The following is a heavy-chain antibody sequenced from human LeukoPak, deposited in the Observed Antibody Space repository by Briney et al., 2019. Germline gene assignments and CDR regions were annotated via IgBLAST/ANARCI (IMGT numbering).Heavy chain of an antibody. CDR2: IKQDGTEK. CDR1: GFTFSYYG. V-gene: IGHV3-7*03. Sequence: GGSLRLSCAASGFTFSYYGMHWVRQAPGKGLEWVANIKQDGTEKYYADSVKGRFTISRDNAKNSLYLQMNSLRVEDMALYYCVKARRDGYNSWGIFDYWGQGTLVTVSS. CDR3: VKARRDGYNSWGIFDY. J-gene: IGHJ4*02. D-gene: IGHD5-24*01.